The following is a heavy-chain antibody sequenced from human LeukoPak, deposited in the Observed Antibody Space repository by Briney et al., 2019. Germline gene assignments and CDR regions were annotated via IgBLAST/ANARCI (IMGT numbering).Heavy chain of an antibody. CDR3: AKLGYDSSGYPVDY. Sequence: GRSLRLSCAASGFTFSSYGMHWVRQAPGKGLEWVAVISYDGSNKYYADSVKGRFTISRDNSKNTLYLQMNSLRAEDTAVYYCAKLGYDSSGYPVDYWGQGTLATVSS. CDR1: GFTFSSYG. D-gene: IGHD3-22*01. J-gene: IGHJ4*02. V-gene: IGHV3-30*18. CDR2: ISYDGSNK.